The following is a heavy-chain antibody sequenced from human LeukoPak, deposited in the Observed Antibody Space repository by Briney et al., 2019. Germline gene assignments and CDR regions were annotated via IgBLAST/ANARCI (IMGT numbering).Heavy chain of an antibody. CDR2: IYYSGST. CDR1: GGSISSYY. CDR3: ARLYYYDSSGYYYGYYYGMDV. J-gene: IGHJ6*02. Sequence: SETLSLTCTVSGGSISSYYWSWTRQPPGKGLEWIGYIYYSGSTNYNPSLKSRVTISVDTSKNQFSLKLSSVTAADTAVYYCARLYYYDSSGYYYGYYYGMDVWGQGTTVTVSS. V-gene: IGHV4-59*08. D-gene: IGHD3-22*01.